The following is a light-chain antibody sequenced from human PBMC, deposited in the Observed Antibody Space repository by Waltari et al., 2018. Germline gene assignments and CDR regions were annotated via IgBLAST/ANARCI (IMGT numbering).Light chain of an antibody. CDR3: QHYNDWPPWT. J-gene: IGKJ1*01. CDR1: QHINMN. Sequence: DIVLTQSPATLSLSPGERATLSCRASQHINMNLAWYQQKPGQAPRLLFYGASTRGSGVPARFSGSGSGTEVTLTISSLQSEDFGLYYCQHYNDWPPWTFGQGTRVE. V-gene: IGKV3-15*01. CDR2: GAS.